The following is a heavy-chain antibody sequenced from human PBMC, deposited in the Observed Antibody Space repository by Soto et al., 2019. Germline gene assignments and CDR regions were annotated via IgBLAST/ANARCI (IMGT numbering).Heavy chain of an antibody. V-gene: IGHV3-23*01. CDR3: AKGAWLDY. D-gene: IGHD5-12*01. CDR1: GFTFATFD. J-gene: IGHJ4*02. CDR2: VRGRDGST. Sequence: EVQLLESGGGLVQPGASLRLSCAASGFTFATFDMSWARQAPGKGLEWVSVVRGRDGSTSYADSLKGLFTISKDSSKNTLYLQMNSLRAEDTALYYCAKGAWLDYWGQGTLVTVSS.